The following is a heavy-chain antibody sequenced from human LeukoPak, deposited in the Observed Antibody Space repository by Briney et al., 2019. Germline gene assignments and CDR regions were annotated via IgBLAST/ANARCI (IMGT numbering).Heavy chain of an antibody. D-gene: IGHD3-22*01. CDR3: ARQSGGYYARFDY. CDR2: INHSGST. Sequence: SETLSLTCAVYGGSFSGYYWSWIRQPPGKGLEWIGEINHSGSTNYNPSLKSRVIISVDTSKNQFSLKLTSMTAADTAVYYCARQSGGYYARFDYWGQGTLVTVSS. V-gene: IGHV4-34*01. CDR1: GGSFSGYY. J-gene: IGHJ4*02.